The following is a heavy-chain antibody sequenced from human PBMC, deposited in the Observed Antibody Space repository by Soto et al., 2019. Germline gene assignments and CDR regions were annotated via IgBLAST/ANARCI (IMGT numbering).Heavy chain of an antibody. CDR2: IRGKTDTYAT. Sequence: GGSLRLSCAASGFTFSGSSMHWVRQASGKGLEWVGRIRGKTDTYATAYAAPVRGRFTISRDDSKNTAYLQMNSLKTEDTAVYFCTKRIGAYAMDVWGQGTTVTAP. V-gene: IGHV3-73*01. CDR1: GFTFSGSS. CDR3: TKRIGAYAMDV. J-gene: IGHJ6*02. D-gene: IGHD6-13*01.